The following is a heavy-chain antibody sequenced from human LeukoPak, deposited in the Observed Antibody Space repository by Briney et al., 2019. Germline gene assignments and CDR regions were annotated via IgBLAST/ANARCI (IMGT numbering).Heavy chain of an antibody. Sequence: LRLSCAASGFTFSDYYMSWIRQPPGKGLEWIGEINHGGDTNYNPSLKSRVTISVDTSKNQFSLKLSSVTAAETAVYYCARAEIELLWFGESKPKWFDYWGQGTLVTVSS. CDR2: INHGGDT. CDR3: ARAEIELLWFGESKPKWFDY. V-gene: IGHV4-34*01. CDR1: GFTFSDYY. J-gene: IGHJ4*02. D-gene: IGHD3-10*01.